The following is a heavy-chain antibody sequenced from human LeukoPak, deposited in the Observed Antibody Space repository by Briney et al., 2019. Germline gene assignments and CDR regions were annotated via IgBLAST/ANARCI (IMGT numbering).Heavy chain of an antibody. CDR3: ARDHESGGYSGYDPFDY. D-gene: IGHD5-12*01. V-gene: IGHV1-69*01. J-gene: IGHJ4*02. Sequence: GSSVKVSCKASGGTFSSYAISWVRQAPGQGLEWMGGIIPIFGTANYAQKFQGRVTITADQSTRTAYMELSSLRSEDTAVYYCARDHESGGYSGYDPFDYWGQGTLVTVSS. CDR2: IIPIFGTA. CDR1: GGTFSSYA.